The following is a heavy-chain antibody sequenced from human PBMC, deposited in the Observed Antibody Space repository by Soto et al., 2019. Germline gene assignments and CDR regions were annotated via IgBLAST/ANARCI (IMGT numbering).Heavy chain of an antibody. CDR1: GGSISSGDYY. J-gene: IGHJ6*01. D-gene: IGHD2-15*01. CDR3: AREIVVVVAATRYYCGMDV. V-gene: IGHV4-30-4*01. Sequence: QVQLQESGPGLVKPSQTLSLTCTVSGGSISSGDYYWSWIRQPPGKGLEWIGYSYYSGSTYYNPFPKCRVTIPVATSKNQCSLKLSSVTAADPAVYYCAREIVVVVAATRYYCGMDVWGQGTTVTVSS. CDR2: SYYSGST.